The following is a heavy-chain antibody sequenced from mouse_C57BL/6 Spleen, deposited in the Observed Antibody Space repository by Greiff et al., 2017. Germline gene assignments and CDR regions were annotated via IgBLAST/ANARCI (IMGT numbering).Heavy chain of an antibody. CDR1: GYTFTSYW. J-gene: IGHJ2*01. Sequence: QVQLQQPGAELVKPGASVKLSCKASGYTFTSYWMHWVKQRPGQGLEWIGMIHPNSGSTNYNEKFKSKATLTVDKSSSTAYMQLSSLTSEDSAVYYCANHYYYGSRGVYFDYWGQGTTLTVSS. D-gene: IGHD1-1*01. V-gene: IGHV1-64*01. CDR2: IHPNSGST. CDR3: ANHYYYGSRGVYFDY.